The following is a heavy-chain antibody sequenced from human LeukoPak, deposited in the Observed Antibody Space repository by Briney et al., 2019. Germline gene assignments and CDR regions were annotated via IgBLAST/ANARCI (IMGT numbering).Heavy chain of an antibody. Sequence: GASVKVSCKASGYTFTGYYMHWVRQAPGQGLEWMGWINPNSGGTNYAQKFQGRVTMTRDTSISTAYMELRRLRSDDTAVYYWARYVWWGDHFDYWGQGTLVTVSS. CDR2: INPNSGGT. V-gene: IGHV1-2*02. J-gene: IGHJ4*02. D-gene: IGHD2-21*01. CDR1: GYTFTGYY. CDR3: ARYVWWGDHFDY.